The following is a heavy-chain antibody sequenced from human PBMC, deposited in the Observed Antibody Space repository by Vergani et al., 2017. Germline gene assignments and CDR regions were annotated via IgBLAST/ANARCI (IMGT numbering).Heavy chain of an antibody. D-gene: IGHD3-10*01. CDR1: GFTFSSYA. Sequence: EVQLLESGGGLVQLGGSLRLSCAASGFTFSSYAMSWVRQAPGMGLEWVSAISGSGGSTYYADSVKGRFTISRDNSKNTLYLQMNSLRAEDTAVYYCAKDPVYYYGSGSYRDGDYYYGMDVWGQGP. V-gene: IGHV3-23*01. J-gene: IGHJ6*02. CDR3: AKDPVYYYGSGSYRDGDYYYGMDV. CDR2: ISGSGGST.